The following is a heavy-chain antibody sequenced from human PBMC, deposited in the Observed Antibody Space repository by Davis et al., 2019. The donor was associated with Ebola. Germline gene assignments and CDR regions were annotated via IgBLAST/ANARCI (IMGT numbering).Heavy chain of an antibody. D-gene: IGHD3-3*01. Sequence: PGGSLRLSCAASGFTFSSYAMSWVRQAPGKGLEWVSAISGSGGSTYYADSVKGRFTISRDNSKNTLYLQMNSLRAEDTAVYYCAKAVALEWLLYGYFDYWGQGTLVTVSS. CDR2: ISGSGGST. CDR3: AKAVALEWLLYGYFDY. J-gene: IGHJ4*02. V-gene: IGHV3-23*01. CDR1: GFTFSSYA.